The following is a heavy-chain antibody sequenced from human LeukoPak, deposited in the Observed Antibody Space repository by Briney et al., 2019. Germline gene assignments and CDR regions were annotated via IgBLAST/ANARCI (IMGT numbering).Heavy chain of an antibody. D-gene: IGHD3-22*01. Sequence: GGSLRLSCAASGFTFSSCAMSWVRQAPGKGLKWVSGISAGGGTTLYADSVKGRFTISRDSSKNTLYLQMNSLRAEDTAVYYCAKDPTDFDSSGQTYFDYWGQGILVTVSS. J-gene: IGHJ4*02. CDR2: ISAGGGTT. CDR1: GFTFSSCA. CDR3: AKDPTDFDSSGQTYFDY. V-gene: IGHV3-23*01.